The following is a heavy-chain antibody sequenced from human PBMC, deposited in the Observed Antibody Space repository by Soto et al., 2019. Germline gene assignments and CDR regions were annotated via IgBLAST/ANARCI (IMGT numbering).Heavy chain of an antibody. V-gene: IGHV1-46*01. CDR1: GYTFTSYY. Sequence: FSCKASGYTFTSYYMHWVRQAPGQGLEWMGIINPSGGSTSYAQKFQGRVTMTRDTSTSTVYMELSSLRSEDTAVYYCARDRYLTYYYDSSGYYYFDYWGQGTLVTVSS. J-gene: IGHJ4*02. D-gene: IGHD3-22*01. CDR2: INPSGGST. CDR3: ARDRYLTYYYDSSGYYYFDY.